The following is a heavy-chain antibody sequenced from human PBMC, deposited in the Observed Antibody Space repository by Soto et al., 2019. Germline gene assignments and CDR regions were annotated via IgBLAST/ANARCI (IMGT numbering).Heavy chain of an antibody. J-gene: IGHJ5*02. D-gene: IGHD6-6*01. CDR3: AKDLTRQLAFWLDP. CDR1: GFSFTGYY. Sequence: GASVKVSCKASGFSFTGYYIHWLRQAPGQGLEWMGWINAHSGGTEYAQKFQGRVTLTRETSIATAYLTLTSLTSDDTALYYCAKDLTRQLAFWLDPWGQGTQVTSPQ. CDR2: INAHSGGT. V-gene: IGHV1-2*02.